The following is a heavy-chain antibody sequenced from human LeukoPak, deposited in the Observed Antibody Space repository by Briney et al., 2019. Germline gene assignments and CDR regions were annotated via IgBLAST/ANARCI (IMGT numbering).Heavy chain of an antibody. Sequence: ASVKVSCKASGYTFTSYYMHWVRQAPGQGLEWMGIINPSGGSTSYAQKFQGRVTMTRDTSTSTVYMELSSLRSEDTAVYYCARLAREDYGGPSRDYYYYMDVWGKGTTVTISS. CDR3: ARLAREDYGGPSRDYYYYMDV. CDR1: GYTFTSYY. V-gene: IGHV1-46*03. CDR2: INPSGGST. J-gene: IGHJ6*03. D-gene: IGHD4-23*01.